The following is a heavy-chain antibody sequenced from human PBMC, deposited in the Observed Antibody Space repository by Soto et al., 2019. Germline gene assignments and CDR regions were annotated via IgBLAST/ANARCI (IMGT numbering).Heavy chain of an antibody. CDR3: AKAISWGEGTHYYGMDV. V-gene: IGHV3-30*18. CDR2: ISYDGSNK. J-gene: IGHJ6*02. Sequence: QVQLVESGGGVVQPGRSLRLSCAASGFTFSSYGMHWVRQAPGKGLEWVAVISYDGSNKYYADSVKGRFTIARDNSKNTRDLQMNSLRAEDTAEYDGAKAISWGEGTHYYGMDVWGQGTTVTVSS. D-gene: IGHD3-16*01. CDR1: GFTFSSYG.